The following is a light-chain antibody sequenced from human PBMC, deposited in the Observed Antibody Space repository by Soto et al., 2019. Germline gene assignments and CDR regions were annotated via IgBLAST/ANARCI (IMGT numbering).Light chain of an antibody. CDR2: DAS. CDR1: QNIDNF. CDR3: QQRYTLIT. Sequence: IVLRQSPATLSMSPGERATLSCRASQNIDNFLVWYQQKPGQAPRLLIYDASKRATGIPARFSGSGSGTDFTLTISSLEPEDFAVYYCQQRYTLITFGPGTKVDNK. V-gene: IGKV3-11*01. J-gene: IGKJ3*01.